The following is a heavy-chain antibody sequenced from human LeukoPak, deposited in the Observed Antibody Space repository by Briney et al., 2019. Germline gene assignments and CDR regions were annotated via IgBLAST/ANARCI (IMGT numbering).Heavy chain of an antibody. CDR1: GYSFTTNW. CDR2: IYPGDSET. Sequence: GESLRISCKGSGYSFTTNWIGWVRQMPFKGLEWMGIIYPGDSETRYSPSFQGQVTISADKSISTAYLQWSSLRASDTAMYYCVRSRGYSYGYSYYFDYWGQGTLVTVSS. J-gene: IGHJ4*02. D-gene: IGHD5-18*01. CDR3: VRSRGYSYGYSYYFDY. V-gene: IGHV5-51*01.